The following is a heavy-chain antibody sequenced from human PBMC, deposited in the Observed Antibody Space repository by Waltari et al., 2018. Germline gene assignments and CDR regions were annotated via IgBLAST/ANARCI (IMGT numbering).Heavy chain of an antibody. D-gene: IGHD5-12*01. CDR2: IYYSGST. Sequence: QLQLQESGPGLVKPSETLYLTCTVSGGSISSSSYYWGWSRKPPGKGLEWIGSIYYSGSTYYHPSLKSRVTISVDTSKNQFSLNLSSLTAADTAVYYCARVGGGYNLNGFDYLGQGTLVTVSS. V-gene: IGHV4-39*07. CDR1: GGSISSSSYY. J-gene: IGHJ4*02. CDR3: ARVGGGYNLNGFDY.